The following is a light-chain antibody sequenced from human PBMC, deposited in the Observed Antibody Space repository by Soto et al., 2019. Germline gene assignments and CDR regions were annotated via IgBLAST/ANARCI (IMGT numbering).Light chain of an antibody. Sequence: DIQMTQSPSSVSASVGDRVTITCRASQDISTWLAWYQQKPGKAPKLLIYAASTLQTGVPSRFSGIGSGTDFTLTISSLQPEDFATYFCHQANSFPQTFGQGTQLEIK. CDR1: QDISTW. CDR3: HQANSFPQT. CDR2: AAS. V-gene: IGKV1D-12*01. J-gene: IGKJ2*01.